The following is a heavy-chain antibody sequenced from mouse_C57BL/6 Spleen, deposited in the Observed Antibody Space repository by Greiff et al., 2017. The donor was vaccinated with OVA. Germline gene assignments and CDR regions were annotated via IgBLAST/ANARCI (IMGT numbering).Heavy chain of an antibody. CDR1: GFTFSSYA. Sequence: EVQLVESGGGLVKPGGSLKLSCAASGFTFSSYAMSWVRQTPEKRLEWVATISDGGSYTYYPDNVKGRFTLSRDTAKNNLYLQLSHLKSEDTAMYYCAREDYGSVYAMDYWGKGTTVTVSS. V-gene: IGHV5-4*01. J-gene: IGHJ4*01. D-gene: IGHD1-1*01. CDR2: ISDGGSYT. CDR3: AREDYGSVYAMDY.